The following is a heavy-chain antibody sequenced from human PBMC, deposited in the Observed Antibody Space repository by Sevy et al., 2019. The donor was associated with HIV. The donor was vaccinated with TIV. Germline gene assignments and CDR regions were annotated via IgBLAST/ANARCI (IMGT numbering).Heavy chain of an antibody. CDR3: ASRGGILTGYIYYFDY. Sequence: SETLSLTCTVSGGSISSSSYYWGWIRQPPGKGLEWLGSIYYSGSTYYNPSLKSRVTISVDTSKNQFSLKLSSVTAADTAVYYCASRGGILTGYIYYFDYWGQGTLVTVSS. CDR2: IYYSGST. V-gene: IGHV4-39*01. CDR1: GGSISSSSYY. J-gene: IGHJ4*02. D-gene: IGHD3-9*01.